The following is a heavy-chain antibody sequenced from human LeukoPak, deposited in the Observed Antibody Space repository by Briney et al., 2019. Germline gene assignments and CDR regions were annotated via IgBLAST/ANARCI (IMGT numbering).Heavy chain of an antibody. CDR2: IYYSGST. V-gene: IGHV4-59*01. Sequence: SETLSLTCIVSGGSISSYYWSWIRQPPGKGLEWIGYIYYSGSTNYNPSLKSRVTISVDTSKNQFSLKLSSVTAADTAVYYCARVYYSSSYDFRYFDLWGRGTLVTVSS. J-gene: IGHJ2*01. CDR3: ARVYYSSSYDFRYFDL. CDR1: GGSISSYY. D-gene: IGHD6-13*01.